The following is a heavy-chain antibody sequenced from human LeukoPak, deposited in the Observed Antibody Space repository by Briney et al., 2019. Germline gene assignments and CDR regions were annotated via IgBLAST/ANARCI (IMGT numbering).Heavy chain of an antibody. CDR2: ISYDGSNK. Sequence: GGSLRLSCEASGFTFSSYGMHWVRQAPGKGLEWVAVISYDGSNKYYADSVKGRFTISRDNSKNTLDLQMNSLRAEDTAVYYCAKDRLRWYYGMDVWGQGTTVTVSS. V-gene: IGHV3-30*18. D-gene: IGHD4-23*01. CDR1: GFTFSSYG. CDR3: AKDRLRWYYGMDV. J-gene: IGHJ6*02.